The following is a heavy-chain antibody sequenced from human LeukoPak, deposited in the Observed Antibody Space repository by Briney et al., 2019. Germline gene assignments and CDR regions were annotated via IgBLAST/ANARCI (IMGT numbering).Heavy chain of an antibody. Sequence: PSETLSLTCTVSGDSIRSTSYYWGWIRQPPGKGLEWIGSIYYSGNTYYNPSLMSRVTISVDTSKNQFSLKLSSVTAADTAVYYCARMRQNYYYYIDVWGKGTTVTVSS. CDR1: GDSIRSTSYY. V-gene: IGHV4-39*07. J-gene: IGHJ6*03. CDR2: IYYSGNT. CDR3: ARMRQNYYYYIDV.